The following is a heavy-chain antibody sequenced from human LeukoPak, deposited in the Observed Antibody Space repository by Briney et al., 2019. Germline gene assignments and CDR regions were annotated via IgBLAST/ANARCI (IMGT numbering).Heavy chain of an antibody. J-gene: IGHJ4*02. D-gene: IGHD3-22*01. V-gene: IGHV1-24*01. CDR1: GYTLTELS. CDR2: FDPEDGET. CDR3: AREGEVDTMIVGYYFDY. Sequence: ASVKVSCKVSGYTLTELSMHWVRQAPGKGLEWMGGFDPEDGETIYAQKFQGRVTMTEDTSTDTAYMELSRLRSDDTAVYYCAREGEVDTMIVGYYFDYWGQGTLVTVSS.